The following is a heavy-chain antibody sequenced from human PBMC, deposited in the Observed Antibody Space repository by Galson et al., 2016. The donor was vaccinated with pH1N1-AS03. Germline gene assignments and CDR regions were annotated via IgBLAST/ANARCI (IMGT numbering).Heavy chain of an antibody. CDR2: ILPGLGSA. D-gene: IGHD3-22*01. Sequence: SVKVSCKASGGTFSSSAISWLRQAPGQGLEWMGGILPGLGSATYAQNLQGRVTITADESTTTAYMELRSLRSDDTAVYYCARPASVSSVYSVFDFWGQGTLVTVSS. V-gene: IGHV1-69*13. CDR1: GGTFSSSA. J-gene: IGHJ4*02. CDR3: ARPASVSSVYSVFDF.